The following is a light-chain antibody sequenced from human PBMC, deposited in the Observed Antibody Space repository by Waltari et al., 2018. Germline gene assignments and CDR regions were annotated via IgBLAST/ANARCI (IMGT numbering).Light chain of an antibody. J-gene: IGKJ4*01. CDR1: QSLFYSPNKRNY. CDR3: QQYYDSPLT. CDR2: WAS. Sequence: DIVMTQSPDSLTVSLGERATINCRPSQSLFYSPNKRNYLPWYQQKAGQSPKLLIYWASTRESGVPDRFSGSGSGTDFSLTISNLQAEDVAVYSCQQYYDSPLTFGGGTKVEIK. V-gene: IGKV4-1*01.